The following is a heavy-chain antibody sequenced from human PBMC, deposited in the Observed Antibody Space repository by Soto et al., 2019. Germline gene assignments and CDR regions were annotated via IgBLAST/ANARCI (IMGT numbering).Heavy chain of an antibody. CDR3: AKEYGNDYWYFDY. CDR2: ISFDGKIQ. Sequence: GGSLRLSCPTSEPSFRIYSLHWFIQAQGKALEWVGVISFDGKIQYYGDSVKGRFTISRDNSKNTIYLQMNSLRDDDTGIYYCAKEYGNDYWYFDYWGQGT. V-gene: IGHV3-30*18. D-gene: IGHD5-12*01. CDR1: EPSFRIYS. J-gene: IGHJ4*02.